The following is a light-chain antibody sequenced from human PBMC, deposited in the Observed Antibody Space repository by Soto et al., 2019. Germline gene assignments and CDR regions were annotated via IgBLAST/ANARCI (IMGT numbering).Light chain of an antibody. CDR3: CSYAGSSTPYV. J-gene: IGLJ1*01. CDR2: EGS. Sequence: QSVLTQPASVSGSPGQSITISCTGTSSDVGSYKYVSWYQQYPGKAPKLMIYEGSKRPSGVSNRFSGSKSGNTASLTITGLQAEDEVDYYCCSYAGSSTPYVFGSGTKVTVL. CDR1: SSDVGSYKY. V-gene: IGLV2-23*01.